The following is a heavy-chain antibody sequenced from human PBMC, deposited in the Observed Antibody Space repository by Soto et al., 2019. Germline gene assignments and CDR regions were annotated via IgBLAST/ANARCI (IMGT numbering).Heavy chain of an antibody. Sequence: GESLKISCKGSGYSFTSYWISWVRQMPGKGLEWMGRIDPSDSYTNYSPSFQGHVTISADKSISTAYLQWSSLKASDTAMYYCARHSLFWSGYYRYYGMDVSGQGPTVTVSS. D-gene: IGHD3-3*01. CDR2: IDPSDSYT. CDR1: GYSFTSYW. V-gene: IGHV5-10-1*01. CDR3: ARHSLFWSGYYRYYGMDV. J-gene: IGHJ6*02.